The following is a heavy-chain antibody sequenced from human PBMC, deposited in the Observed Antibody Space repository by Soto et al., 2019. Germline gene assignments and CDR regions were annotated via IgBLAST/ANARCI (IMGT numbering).Heavy chain of an antibody. CDR1: GYSFTSYW. D-gene: IGHD2-15*01. V-gene: IGHV5-51*01. Sequence: RGESLKISCKGSGYSFTSYWIGWVRQMPGKGLEWMGIIYPGDSDTRYSPSFQGQVTISADKSISTAYLQWSSLKASDTAMYYCARHSLGYCSGGSCYSYYYGMDVWGQGTTVTVSS. CDR3: ARHSLGYCSGGSCYSYYYGMDV. J-gene: IGHJ6*02. CDR2: IYPGDSDT.